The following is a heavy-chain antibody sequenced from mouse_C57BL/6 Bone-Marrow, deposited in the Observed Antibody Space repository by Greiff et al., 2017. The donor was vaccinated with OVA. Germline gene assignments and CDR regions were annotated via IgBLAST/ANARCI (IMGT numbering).Heavy chain of an antibody. CDR3: ARETTVVATRYFDV. V-gene: IGHV3-5*01. CDR1: GISITTGNYR. D-gene: IGHD1-1*01. J-gene: IGHJ1*03. CDR2: IYYSGTI. Sequence: EVKLMESGPGLVKPSQTVFLTCTVTGISITTGNYRWSWIRQFPGNKLEWIGYIYYSGTITYNPSLTSRTTITRDTPKNQFFLEMNSLTAEDTATYYCARETTVVATRYFDVWGTGTTVTVSS.